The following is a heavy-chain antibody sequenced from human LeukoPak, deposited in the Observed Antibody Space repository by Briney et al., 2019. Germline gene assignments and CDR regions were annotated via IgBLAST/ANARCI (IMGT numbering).Heavy chain of an antibody. CDR1: GGSISSGGYY. V-gene: IGHV4-31*03. J-gene: IGHJ4*02. CDR3: ARHGDYGAATFDY. Sequence: NTSETLSLTCTVSGGSISSGGYYWSWIRQHPGKGLEWIGHIYYSGSTYYNPSLKSRVTISVDTSKNQFSLKLSSVTAADTAVYYCARHGDYGAATFDYWGQGTLVTVSS. CDR2: IYYSGST. D-gene: IGHD4-17*01.